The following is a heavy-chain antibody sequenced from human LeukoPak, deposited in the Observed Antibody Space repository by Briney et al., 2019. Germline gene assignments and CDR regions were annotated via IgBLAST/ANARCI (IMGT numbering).Heavy chain of an antibody. CDR3: AREPDNIGWPKFDY. CDR1: GYTFTDYY. J-gene: IGHJ4*02. V-gene: IGHV1-2*02. CDR2: INPNSGGT. Sequence: ASVKVSCKASGYTFTDYYIHWVRQAPGQGLEWMGWINPNSGGTNYAQKFQGRVTMTRDTSISTAYMKLSRLRSDDTAVYYCAREPDNIGWPKFDYWGQGTLVTVSS. D-gene: IGHD6-19*01.